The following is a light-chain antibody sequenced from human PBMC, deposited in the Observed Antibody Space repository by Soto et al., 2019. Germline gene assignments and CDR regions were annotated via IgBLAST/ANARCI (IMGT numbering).Light chain of an antibody. CDR3: QQTDSFPLS. Sequence: DIQMTQSPSSVSASVGDRVTITCRASQSISNYLNWYQQKPGKAPKLLIFAASSLQSGVPSRFSGRGSGTEFTLTISSLQPEDFATYYCQQTDSFPLSFGGGTKV. CDR1: QSISNY. J-gene: IGKJ4*01. V-gene: IGKV1-39*01. CDR2: AAS.